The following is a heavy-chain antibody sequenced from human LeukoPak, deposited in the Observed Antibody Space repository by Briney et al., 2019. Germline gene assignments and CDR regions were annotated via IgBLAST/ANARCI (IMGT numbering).Heavy chain of an antibody. V-gene: IGHV4-34*01. CDR2: INHSGST. Sequence: PSETLSLTCAVYGGSFSGYYWSWIRQPPGKGLEWIGEINHSGSTNYNPSLKSRVTISVDTSKNQFSLKLSPVTAADTAVYYCARRRYSYGTPFDYWGQGTLVTVSS. CDR1: GGSFSGYY. D-gene: IGHD5-18*01. J-gene: IGHJ4*02. CDR3: ARRRYSYGTPFDY.